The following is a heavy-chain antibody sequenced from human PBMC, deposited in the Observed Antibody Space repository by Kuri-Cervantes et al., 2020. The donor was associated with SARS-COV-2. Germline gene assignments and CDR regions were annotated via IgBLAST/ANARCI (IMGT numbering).Heavy chain of an antibody. V-gene: IGHV1-2*04. CDR1: GYTFTDYY. D-gene: IGHD3-10*01. CDR2: INPNSGGT. J-gene: IGHJ4*02. CDR3: ARGEGARGLMGVLGWRGAGLLDF. Sequence: ASVKVSCKASGYTFTDYYIYWVRQAPGQGLEWRGWINPNSGGTNYAQKFQGWVTMTRDTSLTTGYMELTRLTYDDTAVYYCARGEGARGLMGVLGWRGAGLLDFWGQGTLVTVSS.